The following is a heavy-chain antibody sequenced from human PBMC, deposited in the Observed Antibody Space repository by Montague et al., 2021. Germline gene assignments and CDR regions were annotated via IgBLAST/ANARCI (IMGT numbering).Heavy chain of an antibody. D-gene: IGHD5-18*01. CDR1: GFPFDDYA. Sequence: SRSLSLSASGFPFDDYAMHWVRQAPGKGLEWVSGISWNSGNIGYADSVKGRFTISRDNAKNSLYLQMNSLRAEDTALYHCAKDETRGYSYGTPDYWGQGTLVTVSS. CDR3: AKDETRGYSYGTPDY. J-gene: IGHJ4*02. V-gene: IGHV3-9*01. CDR2: ISWNSGNI.